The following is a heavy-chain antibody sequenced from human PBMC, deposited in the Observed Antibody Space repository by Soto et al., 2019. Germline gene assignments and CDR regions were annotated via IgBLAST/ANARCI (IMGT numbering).Heavy chain of an antibody. CDR1: GLSVRNYV. CDR3: AKDQFHCGADCFSFDPHPGDDF. J-gene: IGHJ4*02. CDR2: IGGSGGGT. D-gene: IGHD2-21*01. V-gene: IGHV3-23*01. Sequence: EVQLLESGGGLVQPGGSLRLSCAASGLSVRNYVMSWVRQAPGKGLEWVSAIGGSGGGTYYADSVKGRFVISGDNSKNTLVLQMNDLRVEDTAVYYCAKDQFHCGADCFSFDPHPGDDFWGQGTLVIVSS.